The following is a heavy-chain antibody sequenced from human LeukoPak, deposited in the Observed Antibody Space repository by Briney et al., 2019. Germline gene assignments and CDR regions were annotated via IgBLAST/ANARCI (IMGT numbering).Heavy chain of an antibody. CDR1: GGSISSYY. J-gene: IGHJ6*03. V-gene: IGHV4-59*08. CDR2: IYYSGST. CDR3: ARQRGYSGYDYYYYYMDV. D-gene: IGHD5-12*01. Sequence: SEALSLTCTVPGGSISSYYWSWIRQPPGKGLEWIGYIYYSGSTNYNPSLKSRVTISVDTSKNQFSLKLSSVTAADTAVYYCARQRGYSGYDYYYYYMDVWGKGTTVTVSS.